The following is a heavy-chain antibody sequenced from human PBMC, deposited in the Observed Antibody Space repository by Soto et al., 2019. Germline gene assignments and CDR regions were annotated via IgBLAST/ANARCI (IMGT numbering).Heavy chain of an antibody. CDR1: GNTVPNYA. CDR3: ARYNTMVRGAGGTYYYYGMDV. V-gene: IGHV1-3*01. Sequence: ASVKVSCKASGNTVPNYAIHWVRQAPGQRLEWMGWINAGNGNTKYSQKFQGRVTITRDTSASTAYMELSSLRSEDTAVYYCARYNTMVRGAGGTYYYYGMDVWGQGTTVTVSS. D-gene: IGHD3-10*01. J-gene: IGHJ6*02. CDR2: INAGNGNT.